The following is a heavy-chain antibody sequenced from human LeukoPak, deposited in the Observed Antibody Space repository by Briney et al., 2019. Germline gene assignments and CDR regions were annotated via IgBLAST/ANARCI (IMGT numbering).Heavy chain of an antibody. Sequence: SVKVSCKASGGTFSSYAISWVRQAPGQGLEWMGGIIPIFGTANYAQKFQGRVTITADESTSTAYMELSSLRSEDTAVYYCAGWGRNYYDSSGYHAGFDYWGQGTLVTVSS. V-gene: IGHV1-69*13. J-gene: IGHJ4*02. CDR2: IIPIFGTA. D-gene: IGHD3-22*01. CDR3: AGWGRNYYDSSGYHAGFDY. CDR1: GGTFSSYA.